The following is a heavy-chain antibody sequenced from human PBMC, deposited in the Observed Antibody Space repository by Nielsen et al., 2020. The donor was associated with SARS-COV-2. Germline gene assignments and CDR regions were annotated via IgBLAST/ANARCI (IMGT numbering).Heavy chain of an antibody. CDR3: AKDQGLRGYYGSGSYYVGYYYYGMDV. J-gene: IGHJ6*02. CDR2: ISGSGGST. Sequence: VRQAPGKGLEWVSAISGSGGSTYYADSVKGRFTISRDNSKNTLYLQMNSLRAEDTAVYYCAKDQGLRGYYGSGSYYVGYYYYGMDVWGQGTTVTVSS. D-gene: IGHD3-10*01. V-gene: IGHV3-23*01.